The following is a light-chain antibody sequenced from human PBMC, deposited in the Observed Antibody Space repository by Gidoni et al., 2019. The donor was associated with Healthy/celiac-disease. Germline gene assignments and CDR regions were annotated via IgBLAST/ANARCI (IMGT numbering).Light chain of an antibody. CDR3: QQYGSSPRLT. CDR1: QSVSSSY. J-gene: IGKJ4*01. Sequence: EIVLTQSPGTLSLSPGARATLSCRASQSVSSSYLAWYQQEPGQAPRLLIYGASSRATGIPHRFSGRGSGTDFTLTIRSLEPEDFAVYYCQQYGSSPRLTFGGXTKVEIK. CDR2: GAS. V-gene: IGKV3-20*01.